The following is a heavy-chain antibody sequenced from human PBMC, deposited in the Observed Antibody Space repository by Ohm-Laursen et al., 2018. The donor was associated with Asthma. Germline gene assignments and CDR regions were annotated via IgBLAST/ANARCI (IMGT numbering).Heavy chain of an antibody. CDR3: ARDLGYCSGGSCYPAAWFDP. D-gene: IGHD2-15*01. V-gene: IGHV1-18*04. J-gene: IGHJ5*02. CDR1: GYTFTSYG. Sequence: ASVKVSCKASGYTFTSYGISWVRQAPGQGLEWMGWISAYSGNTNYAQKLQGRVTMTTDTSTSTAYMELRSLRSDDTAVYYCARDLGYCSGGSCYPAAWFDPWGQGTLVTVSS. CDR2: ISAYSGNT.